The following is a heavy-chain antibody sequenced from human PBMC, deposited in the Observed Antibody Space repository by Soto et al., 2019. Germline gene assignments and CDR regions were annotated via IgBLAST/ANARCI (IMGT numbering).Heavy chain of an antibody. CDR3: ARDYPTLNSSSCYDY. D-gene: IGHD6-13*01. V-gene: IGHV3-66*01. J-gene: IGHJ4*02. CDR1: GFTVSSNY. CDR2: IYSGGST. Sequence: GGSLRLSCAASGFTVSSNYMSWVRQAPGKGLEWVSVIYSGGSTYYADSVKGRFTISRDNSKNTLYLQMNSLRAEDTAVYYCARDYPTLNSSSCYDYWGQGTLVTVSS.